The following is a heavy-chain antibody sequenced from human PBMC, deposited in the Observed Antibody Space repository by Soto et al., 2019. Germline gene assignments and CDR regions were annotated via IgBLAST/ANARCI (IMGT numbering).Heavy chain of an antibody. Sequence: GGSLRLSCAASGFTFSSYGMSWVRQAPGKGLEWVSSISGSGGGTYYTDSVKGRFTISRDNSKNTLFLQLNSLRAEDTALYYCAKLRDSAGSDYWGQGTLVTVSS. CDR2: ISGSGGGT. CDR3: AKLRDSAGSDY. CDR1: GFTFSSYG. V-gene: IGHV3-23*01. J-gene: IGHJ4*02. D-gene: IGHD6-13*01.